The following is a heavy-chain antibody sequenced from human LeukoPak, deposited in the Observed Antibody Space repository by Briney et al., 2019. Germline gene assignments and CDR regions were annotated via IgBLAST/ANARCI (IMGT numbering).Heavy chain of an antibody. V-gene: IGHV3-49*04. CDR2: IRSKAYGGTT. D-gene: IGHD3-3*01. CDR1: GFTFGDYA. J-gene: IGHJ3*02. Sequence: GGSLRLSCTASGFTFGDYAMSWVRQAPGKGLEGVGFIRSKAYGGTTEYAASVKGRFTISRDDSKSIAYLQMNSLKTEDTAVYYCSGYYDFWSGKAGADAFDIWGQGTMVTVSS. CDR3: SGYYDFWSGKAGADAFDI.